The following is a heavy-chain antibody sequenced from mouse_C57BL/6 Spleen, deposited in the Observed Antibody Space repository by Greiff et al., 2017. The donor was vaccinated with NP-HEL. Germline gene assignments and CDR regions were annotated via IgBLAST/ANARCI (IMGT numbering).Heavy chain of an antibody. CDR2: ISYDGSN. J-gene: IGHJ1*03. CDR1: GYSITSGYY. CDR3: ARSLWARYFDV. Sequence: ESGPGLVKPSQSLSLTCSVTGYSITSGYYWNWIRQFPGNKLEWMGYISYDGSNNYNPSLKNRISITRDTSKNQFFLKLNSVTTEDTATYYCARSLWARYFDVWGTGTTVTVSS. V-gene: IGHV3-6*01. D-gene: IGHD1-1*02.